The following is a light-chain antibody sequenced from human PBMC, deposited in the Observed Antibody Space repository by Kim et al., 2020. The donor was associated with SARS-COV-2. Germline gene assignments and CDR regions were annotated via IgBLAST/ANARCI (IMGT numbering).Light chain of an antibody. J-gene: IGKJ5*01. CDR3: QQYAISPIT. Sequence: SPGERGTPSCRASQSVTSNFLAWYQHKPGQAPRLLNYGASSRAAGIPDRFSGSGSGADFTLTISRLEPEDVAVYYCQQYAISPITFGQGTRLEIK. CDR2: GAS. V-gene: IGKV3-20*01. CDR1: QSVTSNF.